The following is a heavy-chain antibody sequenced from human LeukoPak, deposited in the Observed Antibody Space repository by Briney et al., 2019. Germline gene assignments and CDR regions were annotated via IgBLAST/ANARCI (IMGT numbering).Heavy chain of an antibody. J-gene: IGHJ4*02. CDR2: IYYSGST. Sequence: KASETLSLTCTVSGGSISTYYWSWIRQPAGKGLEWIGYIYYSGSTHYNPSLKSRVTISLDTSKIQFSLNLTSVTATDTAVYYCARHDRNSGRYYDFDYWGQGTLVTVS. CDR1: GGSISTYY. V-gene: IGHV4-59*08. D-gene: IGHD1-26*01. CDR3: ARHDRNSGRYYDFDY.